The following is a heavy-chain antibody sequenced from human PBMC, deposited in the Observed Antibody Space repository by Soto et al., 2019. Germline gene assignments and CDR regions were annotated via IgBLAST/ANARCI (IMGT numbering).Heavy chain of an antibody. V-gene: IGHV5-51*01. CDR3: ARQVATTYFDY. J-gene: IGHJ4*02. Sequence: GESLKISCKGSGYSFPNYWIGWVRQIPGKGLEWMGIIYPGDSDTRYSPSFQGQVTISADKSISTAYLQWSSLKASDTAMYYCARQVATTYFDYWGQGTLVTVSS. CDR1: GYSFPNYW. CDR2: IYPGDSDT. D-gene: IGHD4-17*01.